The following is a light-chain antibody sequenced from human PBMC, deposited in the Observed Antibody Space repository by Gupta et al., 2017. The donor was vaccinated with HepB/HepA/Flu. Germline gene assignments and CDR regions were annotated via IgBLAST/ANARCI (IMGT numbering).Light chain of an antibody. CDR2: GAS. V-gene: IGKV3-20*01. CDR1: QSVSSSY. J-gene: IGKJ3*01. CDR3: QQYGSSLFT. Sequence: EIVLTQSPGTRSFSPGERATLSCRASQSVSSSYLAWYQQKPGQAPRLLIYGASSRDTGIPDRFSGSGSGTDFTLTISSLEPEDFAVYYCQQYGSSLFTFGPGTKVEIK.